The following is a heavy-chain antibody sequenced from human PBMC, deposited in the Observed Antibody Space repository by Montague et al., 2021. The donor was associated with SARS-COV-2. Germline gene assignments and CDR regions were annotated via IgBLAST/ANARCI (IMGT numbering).Heavy chain of an antibody. V-gene: IGHV4-61*01. Sequence: SETLSLTCTVSGGSVSSGSYYWSWIRQPPGKGLQSIGYIYYTGSTNYNPSLQSRVTISVDSSKNQFSVRLSSVTAADTAVYYYARISGITSWYYDYWGQGTLVTVSS. CDR2: IYYTGST. J-gene: IGHJ4*02. D-gene: IGHD1-14*01. CDR3: ARISGITSWYYDY. CDR1: GGSVSSGSYY.